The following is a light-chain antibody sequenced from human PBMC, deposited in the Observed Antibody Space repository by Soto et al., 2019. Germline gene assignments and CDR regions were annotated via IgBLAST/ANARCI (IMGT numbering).Light chain of an antibody. CDR2: EVS. CDR1: SSDVGGYNF. V-gene: IGLV2-8*01. Sequence: QSALTQPPSASGSPGQSVTIYCTGTSSDVGGYNFVSWYQQHPGKAPKLMIYEVSKRPSGVTDRFSGSKSGNTASLTVSGLQAEDEADYHFSSYAGSNNYVFGTGTKLTVL. J-gene: IGLJ1*01. CDR3: SSYAGSNNYV.